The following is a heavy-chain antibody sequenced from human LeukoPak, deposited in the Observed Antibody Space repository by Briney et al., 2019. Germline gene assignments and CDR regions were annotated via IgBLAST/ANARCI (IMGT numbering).Heavy chain of an antibody. D-gene: IGHD3-16*01. CDR1: GYSISSGYY. Sequence: SETLSLTCTVSGYSISSGYYWGWIRQPPGKGLEWIGSIYHSGSTYYNPSLKSRVTISVDTSKNQFSLKLSSVTAADTAVYYCARAPKVGEYYFDYWGQGTLVTVSS. V-gene: IGHV4-38-2*02. J-gene: IGHJ4*02. CDR3: ARAPKVGEYYFDY. CDR2: IYHSGST.